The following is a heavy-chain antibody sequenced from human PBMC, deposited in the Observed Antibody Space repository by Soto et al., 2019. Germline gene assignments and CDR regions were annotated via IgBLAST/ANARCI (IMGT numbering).Heavy chain of an antibody. CDR2: IFHSGST. D-gene: IGHD5-12*01. CDR1: RAFINSGGFY. V-gene: IGHV4-30-2*01. CDR3: ARDGHSGYDWDYYYYGMDV. Sequence: SETLSLTCSVSRAFINSGGFYYSWLRQPPGKGLEWLGYIFHSGSTHYNPSLKSRLTISVDKSKNQFSLKLSSVTAADTAVYYCARDGHSGYDWDYYYYGMDVWGQGTTVTSP. J-gene: IGHJ6*02.